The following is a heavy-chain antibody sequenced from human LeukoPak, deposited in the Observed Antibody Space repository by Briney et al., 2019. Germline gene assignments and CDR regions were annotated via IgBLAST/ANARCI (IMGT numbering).Heavy chain of an antibody. V-gene: IGHV7-4-1*02. D-gene: IGHD2-15*01. CDR3: ARDLSGGSSPFYFDY. CDR2: INTNTGNP. CDR1: GYTFTGYY. Sequence: ASVKVSCKASGYTFTGYYMHWVRQAPGQGLEWMGWINTNTGNPTYAQGFTGRSVFSLDTSVSTAYLQISSLKAEDTAVYYCARDLSGGSSPFYFDYWGQGTLVTVSS. J-gene: IGHJ4*02.